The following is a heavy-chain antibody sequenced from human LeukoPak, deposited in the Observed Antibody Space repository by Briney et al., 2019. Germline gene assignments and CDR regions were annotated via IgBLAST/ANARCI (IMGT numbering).Heavy chain of an antibody. Sequence: ASVRVSCKASGYTFTDYYIHWVRQAPGQGLEWMGWINPNTGGTNYAQKFQGRVTMTTDTSISTAYMELSRLRSDDTAVYYCARAHYLFGFEFWGQGTMVTVSS. CDR2: INPNTGGT. D-gene: IGHD3-16*01. CDR1: GYTFTDYY. CDR3: ARAHYLFGFEF. V-gene: IGHV1-2*02. J-gene: IGHJ3*01.